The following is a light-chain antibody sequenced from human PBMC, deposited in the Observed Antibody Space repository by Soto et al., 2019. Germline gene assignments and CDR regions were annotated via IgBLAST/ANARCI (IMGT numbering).Light chain of an antibody. V-gene: IGKV1-27*01. Sequence: DIQMTQSPTSLSASVGDRVTITCRASQDIRNFVAWYQQKPGKAPKLLIYAASPLQSRVPSRFSGSGSGIDFTLTINSLQPEDVTTYSCQKYSSVPVFGPGTKVEIK. J-gene: IGKJ3*01. CDR2: AAS. CDR1: QDIRNF. CDR3: QKYSSVPV.